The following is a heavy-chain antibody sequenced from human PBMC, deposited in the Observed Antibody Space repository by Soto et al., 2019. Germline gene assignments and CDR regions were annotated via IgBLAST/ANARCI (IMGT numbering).Heavy chain of an antibody. J-gene: IGHJ4*01. CDR1: DFTFTDAW. Sequence: EVQLVESGGGLVKPGGSLRLSCAASDFTFTDAWMNWVRQAPGKGLEWVGRIKRNTDGGTTDYAAFVKGRLTISRDDSNNTLHVQMNSLKTGDTAVYYCATEHGLDCSSVRCYGVLDHWGQGTLGTVSS. D-gene: IGHD2-2*01. CDR2: IKRNTDGGTT. CDR3: ATEHGLDCSSVRCYGVLDH. V-gene: IGHV3-15*07.